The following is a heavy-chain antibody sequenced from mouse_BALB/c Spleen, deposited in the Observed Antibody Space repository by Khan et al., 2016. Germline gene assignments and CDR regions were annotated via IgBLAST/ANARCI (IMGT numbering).Heavy chain of an antibody. CDR2: ISDGGSSS. J-gene: IGHJ1*01. Sequence: EVELVESGGGLVKPGGSLKLSCAASGFTFSDYYMYWVRQTPEKRLEWVATISDGGSSSYYPDSAMGRFTISRDNAKHHLYLQLSSLKSEDPAKYHCPGDLNWYFDVRGAGTTVTVSS. CDR3: PGDLNWYFDV. CDR1: GFTFSDYY. V-gene: IGHV5-4*02.